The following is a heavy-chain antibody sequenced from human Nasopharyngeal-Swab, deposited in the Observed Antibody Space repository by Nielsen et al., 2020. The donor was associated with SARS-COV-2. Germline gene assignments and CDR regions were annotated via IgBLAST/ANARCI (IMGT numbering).Heavy chain of an antibody. CDR3: AKDLAEPYYDFWSGYLGFPRWFDP. CDR2: ISYDGSNK. J-gene: IGHJ5*02. CDR1: GFTFSSYG. D-gene: IGHD3-3*01. V-gene: IGHV3-30*18. Sequence: GESLKISCAASGFTFSSYGMHWVRQASGKGLEWVAVISYDGSNKYYADSVKGRFTISRDNSKNTLYLQMNSLRAEDTAVYYCAKDLAEPYYDFWSGYLGFPRWFDPWGQGTLVTVSS.